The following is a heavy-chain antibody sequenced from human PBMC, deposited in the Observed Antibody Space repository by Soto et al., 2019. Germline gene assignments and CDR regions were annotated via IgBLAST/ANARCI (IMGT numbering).Heavy chain of an antibody. J-gene: IGHJ3*02. CDR3: GASVGYDFWSGYDYSNDAFDI. CDR2: IDTSSKSI. Sequence: GGSLRLSCAASGFTFSTYTMHWVRQAPEKGLEWVSAIDTSSKSIYYADSVKGRFTISRDNAKNSLYLQMNSLRAEDTAVYYCGASVGYDFWSGYDYSNDAFDIWGQGTMVTVSS. CDR1: GFTFSTYT. D-gene: IGHD3-3*01. V-gene: IGHV3-21*04.